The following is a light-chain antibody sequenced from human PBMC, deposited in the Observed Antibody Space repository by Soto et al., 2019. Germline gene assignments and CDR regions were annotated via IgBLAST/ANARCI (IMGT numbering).Light chain of an antibody. CDR1: SSDVGGYNY. Sequence: QSALTQPASVSGSPGQSITISCTGTSSDVGGYNYVSWYQQHPGKAPKLMIYDVSNRPSGVSNRFSGSKSGNTASLTISGLQAEDEADYYCSSYTSSSPGVFGTGTQLTVL. J-gene: IGLJ7*01. V-gene: IGLV2-14*01. CDR3: SSYTSSSPGV. CDR2: DVS.